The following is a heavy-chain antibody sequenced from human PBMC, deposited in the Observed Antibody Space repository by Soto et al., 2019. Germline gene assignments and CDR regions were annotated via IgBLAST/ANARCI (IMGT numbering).Heavy chain of an antibody. D-gene: IGHD3-10*01. CDR1: GFTFSSYA. Sequence: GGSLRLSCAASGFTFSSYAMSWVRQAPGKGLEWVSAISGSGGSTYYADSVKGRFTISRDNSKNTLYLQMNSLRAEDTAVYYCAKDRYGSGSYHVAFDYWGQGTLVTVSS. V-gene: IGHV3-23*01. J-gene: IGHJ4*02. CDR2: ISGSGGST. CDR3: AKDRYGSGSYHVAFDY.